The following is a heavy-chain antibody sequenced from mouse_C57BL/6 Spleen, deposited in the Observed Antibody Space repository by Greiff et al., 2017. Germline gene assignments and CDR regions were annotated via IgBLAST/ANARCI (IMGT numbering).Heavy chain of an antibody. V-gene: IGHV1-80*01. Sequence: QVQLQQSGAELVKPGASVKISCKASGYAFSSYWMNWVKQRPGKGLEWIGQIYPGDGDTNYNGKFKGKATLTADKSSSTAYMQLSSLTSEDSAVYFCARRTVVAYYFDYWGQGTTLTVSS. CDR1: GYAFSSYW. J-gene: IGHJ2*01. CDR3: ARRTVVAYYFDY. CDR2: IYPGDGDT. D-gene: IGHD1-1*01.